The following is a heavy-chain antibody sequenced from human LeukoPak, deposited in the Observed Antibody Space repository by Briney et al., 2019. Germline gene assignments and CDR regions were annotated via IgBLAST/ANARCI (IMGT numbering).Heavy chain of an antibody. V-gene: IGHV3-73*01. J-gene: IGHJ4*02. Sequence: PGGSLRLSCAASGFTFSGSAMHWVRQASGKGLEWVGRIRSKANSYATAYAASVKGRFTISRDDSKNTAYLQMNSLRAEDTAVYYCAKLYYDSSGYYYVAAIPYYFDYWGQGTLVTVSS. CDR1: GFTFSGSA. D-gene: IGHD3-22*01. CDR3: AKLYYDSSGYYYVAAIPYYFDY. CDR2: IRSKANSYAT.